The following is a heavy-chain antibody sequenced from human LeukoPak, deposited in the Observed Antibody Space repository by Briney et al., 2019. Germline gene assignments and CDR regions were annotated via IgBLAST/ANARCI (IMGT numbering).Heavy chain of an antibody. Sequence: SETLSLTCAVYGGSFSGYYWGWIRQPPGKGLEWIGEINHSGSTNYNPSLKSRVTISVDTSKNQFSLKLSSVTAADTAVYYCARGLDTAMADSWGQGTLVTVSS. V-gene: IGHV4-34*01. CDR1: GGSFSGYY. J-gene: IGHJ4*02. CDR3: ARGLDTAMADS. D-gene: IGHD5-18*01. CDR2: INHSGST.